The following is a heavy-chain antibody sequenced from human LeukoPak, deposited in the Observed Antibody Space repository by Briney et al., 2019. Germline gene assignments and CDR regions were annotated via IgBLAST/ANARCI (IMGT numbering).Heavy chain of an antibody. V-gene: IGHV4-4*02. Sequence: SGTLSLTCAVSGGPISSSNWWSWVRQPPGKGLEWIGEIYHSESTNYNPSLKSRVTISVDKSKNQFSLKLSSVTAADTAVYYCARHDIVVVPAAPSGFDPWGQGTLVTVSS. J-gene: IGHJ5*02. CDR3: ARHDIVVVPAAPSGFDP. CDR2: IYHSEST. D-gene: IGHD2-2*01. CDR1: GGPISSSNW.